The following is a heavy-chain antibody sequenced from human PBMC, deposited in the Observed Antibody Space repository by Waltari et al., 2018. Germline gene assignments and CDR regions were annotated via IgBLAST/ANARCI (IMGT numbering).Heavy chain of an antibody. V-gene: IGHV1-69*01. Sequence: QVQLVQSGAEVKKPGSSVKVSCKASGGTFSSYAISWVRQAPGQGLEWMGGITPIFGTANYEQKFQGRVPLTADESTSTAYMELSSLRSEDTAVYYCARGGIAAAGTRFDYWGQGTLVTVSS. CDR1: GGTFSSYA. CDR2: ITPIFGTA. J-gene: IGHJ4*02. CDR3: ARGGIAAAGTRFDY. D-gene: IGHD6-13*01.